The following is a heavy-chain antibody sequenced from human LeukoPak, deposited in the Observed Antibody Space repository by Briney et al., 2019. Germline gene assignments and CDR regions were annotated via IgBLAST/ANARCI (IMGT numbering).Heavy chain of an antibody. J-gene: IGHJ2*01. D-gene: IGHD7-27*01. CDR3: GVHWGSGYYFDL. CDR1: GYTFTDHY. V-gene: IGHV1-2*02. Sequence: GASVKVSCKASGYTFTDHYVHWVRQTPGQGLEWMGWINPKSGDTNYAQKFQGRVTMTRDTSIATAYMELSSLTSDDTGVYYCGVHWGSGYYFDLWGRGILVTVSS. CDR2: INPKSGDT.